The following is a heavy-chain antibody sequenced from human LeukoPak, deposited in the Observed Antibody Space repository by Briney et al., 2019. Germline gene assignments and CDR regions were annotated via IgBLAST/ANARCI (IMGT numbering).Heavy chain of an antibody. V-gene: IGHV4-4*02. CDR2: ISHSGST. J-gene: IGHJ2*01. CDR1: GFNFQYAW. CDR3: ARDLHGGNSFTSDWYFDL. D-gene: IGHD4-23*01. Sequence: PGGSLRLSCAGSGFNFQYAWMTWVRQPPGKGLEWIGEISHSGSTNYNPSPKSRVTISVDKSKNQFSLKLSSVTAADTAVYYCARDLHGGNSFTSDWYFDLWGRGTLVTVSS.